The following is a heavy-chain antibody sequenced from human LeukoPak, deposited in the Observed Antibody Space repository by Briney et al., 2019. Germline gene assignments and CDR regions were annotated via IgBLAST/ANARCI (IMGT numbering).Heavy chain of an antibody. CDR1: GYTFTSHD. CDR3: AREGSSFWFDP. J-gene: IGHJ5*02. D-gene: IGHD6-6*01. V-gene: IGHV1-8*03. Sequence: ASVKVSCKASGYTFTSHDINWVRQATGQGLEWMGWMNPNSGNTGYAQKFQGRVTITRNTSISTAYMELSSLRSEDTAVYYCAREGSSFWFDPWGQGTLVTVSS. CDR2: MNPNSGNT.